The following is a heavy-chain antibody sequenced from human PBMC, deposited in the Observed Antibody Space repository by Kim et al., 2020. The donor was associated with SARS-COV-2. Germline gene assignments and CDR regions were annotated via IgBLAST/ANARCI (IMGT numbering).Heavy chain of an antibody. D-gene: IGHD5-12*01. CDR1: GGSISSYY. CDR3: ARDLGRDGYNFQH. J-gene: IGHJ1*01. V-gene: IGHV4-59*01. CDR2: IYYSGST. Sequence: SETLSLTCTVSGGSISSYYWSWIRQPPGKGLEWIGYIYYSGSTNYNPSLKSRVTISVDTSKNQFSLKLSSVTAADTAVYYCARDLGRDGYNFQHWGQGTLVTVSS.